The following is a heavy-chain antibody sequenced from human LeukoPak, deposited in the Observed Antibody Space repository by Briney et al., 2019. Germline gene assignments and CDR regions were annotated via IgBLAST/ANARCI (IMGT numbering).Heavy chain of an antibody. CDR2: FDPEDGET. CDR1: GDTLTELS. J-gene: IGHJ4*02. CDR3: ATLIGVVVTARSDPYYFDY. V-gene: IGHV1-24*01. Sequence: ASVKVSCKVSGDTLTELSMHWVRQAPGKGLEWMGGFDPEDGETIYAQKFQGRVTMTEDTSTDTAYMELSSLRSEDTAVYYCATLIGVVVTARSDPYYFDYWGQGTLVTVSS. D-gene: IGHD2-21*02.